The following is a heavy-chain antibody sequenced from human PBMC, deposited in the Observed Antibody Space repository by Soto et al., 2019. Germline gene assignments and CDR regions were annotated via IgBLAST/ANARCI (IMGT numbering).Heavy chain of an antibody. J-gene: IGHJ4*02. D-gene: IGHD2-21*02. Sequence: ASETLSLTCTVSGGSIVSGSYYWGWIRQPPGEGLEWVGSLFYSGSTYYNTSLKSRVTISIDTSKNQFSLQLTSVTAADTAVYYCARAGEDSWWGRIYFDYWGQGALVTVSS. CDR3: ARAGEDSWWGRIYFDY. V-gene: IGHV4-39*07. CDR2: LFYSGST. CDR1: GGSIVSGSYY.